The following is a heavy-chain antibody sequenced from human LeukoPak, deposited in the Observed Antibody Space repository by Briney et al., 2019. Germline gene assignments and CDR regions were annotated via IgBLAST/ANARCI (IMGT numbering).Heavy chain of an antibody. D-gene: IGHD1-26*01. V-gene: IGHV1-18*01. Sequence: GASVKVSCKASGYTFTSYGISWVRQAPGQGLEWMGWISAYNGNTNYAQKLQGRVTMTTDTSTSTAYMELRSLRSDDTAVYYCARDIVGASALNWFDPWGQGTLVTVSS. CDR3: ARDIVGASALNWFDP. J-gene: IGHJ5*02. CDR1: GYTFTSYG. CDR2: ISAYNGNT.